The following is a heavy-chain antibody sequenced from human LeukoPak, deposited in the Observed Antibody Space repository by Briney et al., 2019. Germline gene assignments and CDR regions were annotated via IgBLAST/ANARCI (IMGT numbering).Heavy chain of an antibody. V-gene: IGHV3-74*01. CDR3: ARAGPYYDSSGYRVFDY. D-gene: IGHD3-22*01. Sequence: GGSLRLSCAASGFTFSSYWMHWVRQAPGKGLVWVSRINSDGSRTYYADSVKGRFTISIDNAKNSMYLQMNSLRAEETALYYCARAGPYYDSSGYRVFDYWGQGTLVTVSS. J-gene: IGHJ4*02. CDR2: INSDGSRT. CDR1: GFTFSSYW.